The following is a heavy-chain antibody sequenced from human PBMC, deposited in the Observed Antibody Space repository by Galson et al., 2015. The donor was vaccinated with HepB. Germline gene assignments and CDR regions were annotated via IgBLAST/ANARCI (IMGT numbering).Heavy chain of an antibody. CDR1: GYIFTNYW. Sequence: QSGAEVTKPGESLRISCKGSGYIFTNYWISWVRQMPGKGLEWMGKIDPTDSYTNYSPSFQGHVTISTDKSISTAYLLWSSLKASDTAMYYCARHQSSSSGFWASTINWFDPWGQGTLVTVSS. J-gene: IGHJ5*02. V-gene: IGHV5-10-1*01. CDR3: ARHQSSSSGFWASTINWFDP. D-gene: IGHD6-6*01. CDR2: IDPTDSYT.